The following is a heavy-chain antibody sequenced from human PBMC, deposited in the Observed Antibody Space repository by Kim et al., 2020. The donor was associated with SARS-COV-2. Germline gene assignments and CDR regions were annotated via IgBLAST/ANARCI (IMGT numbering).Heavy chain of an antibody. Sequence: GGSLRLSCAASGFTFSIYWMSWVRQAPVKGLEWVANIKQDGSEKYYVDSVKCRFTISRDNAKNSLYLQMNSLRAEDTAVYYCAREVVVDDAFDIWGQGTMVTVSS. CDR1: GFTFSIYW. CDR3: AREVVVDDAFDI. D-gene: IGHD3-22*01. CDR2: IKQDGSEK. V-gene: IGHV3-7*03. J-gene: IGHJ3*02.